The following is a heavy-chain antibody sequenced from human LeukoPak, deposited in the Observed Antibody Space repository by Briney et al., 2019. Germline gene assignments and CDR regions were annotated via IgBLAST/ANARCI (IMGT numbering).Heavy chain of an antibody. D-gene: IGHD5-18*01. CDR2: INSDGSST. CDR1: GFTFSSYW. V-gene: IGHV3-74*01. J-gene: IGHJ4*02. Sequence: GGSLRLSCAASGFTFSSYWMHWVRQAPGKGLVWVSRINSDGSSTSYADSVKGRFTISRDNAKNTLYLQMNSLRAEDTAVYYCAKAGGYSYGSSSDYWGQGTLVTVSS. CDR3: AKAGGYSYGSSSDY.